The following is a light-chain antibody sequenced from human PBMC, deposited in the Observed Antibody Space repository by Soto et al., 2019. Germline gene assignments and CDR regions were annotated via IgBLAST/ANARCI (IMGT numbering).Light chain of an antibody. CDR1: QNISRS. V-gene: IGKV3-20*01. CDR2: DAS. J-gene: IGKJ3*01. CDR3: QQYGSSQVT. Sequence: IVMTQSPVTLSVSQGERATLSCRASQNISRSLAWYQQKPGQAPRLLIYDASNRATGIPARFSGSGSGTDFTLTISSLEPEDFAVYYCQQYGSSQVTFGPGTKVDIK.